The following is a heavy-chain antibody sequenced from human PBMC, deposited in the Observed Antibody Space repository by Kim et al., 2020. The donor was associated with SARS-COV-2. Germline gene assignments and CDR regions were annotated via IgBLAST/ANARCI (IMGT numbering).Heavy chain of an antibody. V-gene: IGHV4-34*01. CDR1: GGSFSGYY. CDR2: INHSGST. D-gene: IGHD3-3*01. Sequence: SETLSLTCAVYGGSFSGYYWSWIRKPPGKGLEWIGEINHSGSTNYNPSLKSRVTISVDTSKNQFSLKLSSVTAADTAVYYCARGYRGITIFGVVTKGYYYYMDVWGEGTTVTVPS. CDR3: ARGYRGITIFGVVTKGYYYYMDV. J-gene: IGHJ6*03.